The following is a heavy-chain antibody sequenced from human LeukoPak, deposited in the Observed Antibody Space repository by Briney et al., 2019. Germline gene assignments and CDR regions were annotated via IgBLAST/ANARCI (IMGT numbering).Heavy chain of an antibody. CDR1: GGSISTYY. CDR2: IYTSGST. V-gene: IGHV4-4*07. D-gene: IGHD3-10*01. CDR3: ARGGFYGSGGSTDF. J-gene: IGHJ4*02. Sequence: RPSETLSLTCTVSGGSISTYYWSWIRQPAGKGLEWIGHIYTSGSTNYNPSFKSRVTMSVDTSKNQFSLKLRSVTAADTAVYYCARGGFYGSGGSTDFWGQGTLVTVSS.